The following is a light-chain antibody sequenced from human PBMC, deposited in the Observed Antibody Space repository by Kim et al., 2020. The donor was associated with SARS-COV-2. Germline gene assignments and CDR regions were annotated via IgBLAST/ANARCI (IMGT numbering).Light chain of an antibody. V-gene: IGKV1-39*01. J-gene: IGKJ2*03. CDR1: QSVSIN. CDR2: GAS. CDR3: QQTFSTQYS. Sequence: SASVGDRFTITCRATQSVSINLNWYQQRPGKAPRLLIYGASTLQSGVPSRFSGSGSGTGFTLTISSLQPEDFAIYYCQQTFSTQYSFGQGTKLEI.